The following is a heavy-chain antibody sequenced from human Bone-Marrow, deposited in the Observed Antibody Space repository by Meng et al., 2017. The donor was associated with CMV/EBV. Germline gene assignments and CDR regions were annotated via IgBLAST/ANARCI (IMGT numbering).Heavy chain of an antibody. V-gene: IGHV3-20*04. CDR1: GFTFNANG. D-gene: IGHD3-3*01. J-gene: IGHJ6*01. CDR3: ARGGRPKRFLEWLPTPYYYGMDV. Sequence: GGSLRLSCAASGFTFNANGMSGVRQAPGKGLEGVSGINWNGGSTGYADSVKGRFTISRDNAKNYLYLQMNSLRAEDTALYYCARGGRPKRFLEWLPTPYYYGMDVWGQGTTVTVSS. CDR2: INWNGGST.